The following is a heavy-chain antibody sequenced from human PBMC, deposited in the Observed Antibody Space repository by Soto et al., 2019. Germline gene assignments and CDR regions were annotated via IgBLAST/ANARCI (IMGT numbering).Heavy chain of an antibody. CDR2: IFYSGST. V-gene: IGHV4-31*03. Sequence: QVQLQESGPGLVKPSQTLSLTCTVSGGSINNGGYYWSWIRQHPGKGLEWIGYIFYSGSTYYNPSLTSRVTISVDTSKNQFSLKLSSVTAADTAGYYGARDLRGGSYGMDVWGQGTTVTVSS. CDR1: GGSINNGGYY. D-gene: IGHD3-10*01. CDR3: ARDLRGGSYGMDV. J-gene: IGHJ6*02.